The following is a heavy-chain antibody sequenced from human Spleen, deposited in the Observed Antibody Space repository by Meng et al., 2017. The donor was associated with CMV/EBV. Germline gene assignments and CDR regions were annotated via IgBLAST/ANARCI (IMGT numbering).Heavy chain of an antibody. Sequence: YTFTGYHMHWVRQAPGQGLEWMGWINPNSGGTNYAQKFQGRVTMTRDTSISTAYMELSRLRSDDTAVYYCARGVIFGARYSSSWQFDYWGQGTLVTVSS. CDR1: YTFTGYH. CDR2: INPNSGGT. J-gene: IGHJ4*02. D-gene: IGHD6-13*01. CDR3: ARGVIFGARYSSSWQFDY. V-gene: IGHV1-2*02.